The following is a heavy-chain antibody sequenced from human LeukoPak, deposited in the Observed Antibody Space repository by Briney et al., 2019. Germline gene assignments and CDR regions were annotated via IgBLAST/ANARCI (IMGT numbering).Heavy chain of an antibody. V-gene: IGHV1-46*01. CDR1: GYTFTGYY. CDR3: ARDLPGATTCLDY. J-gene: IGHJ4*02. D-gene: IGHD1-26*01. CDR2: INPSGGST. Sequence: ASVKVSCKASGYTFTGYYMHWVRQAPGQGLEWMGIINPSGGSTSYAQKFQGRVTMTRDMSTSTVYMELSSLRSEDTAVYYCARDLPGATTCLDYWGQGTLVTVSS.